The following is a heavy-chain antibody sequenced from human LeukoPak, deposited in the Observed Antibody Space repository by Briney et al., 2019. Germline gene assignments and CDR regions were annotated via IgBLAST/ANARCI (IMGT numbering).Heavy chain of an antibody. CDR2: INWNGGST. V-gene: IGHV3-20*04. CDR3: ARPRIAARPVGWFDP. Sequence: PGGSLRLSCAASGFTFDDYGMSWVRQAPGKGLEWVSGINWNGGSTGYADSVKGRFTISRDNAKNSLYLQMNSLRAEDTAVYYCARPRIAARPVGWFDPWGQGTLVTVSS. CDR1: GFTFDDYG. J-gene: IGHJ5*02. D-gene: IGHD6-6*01.